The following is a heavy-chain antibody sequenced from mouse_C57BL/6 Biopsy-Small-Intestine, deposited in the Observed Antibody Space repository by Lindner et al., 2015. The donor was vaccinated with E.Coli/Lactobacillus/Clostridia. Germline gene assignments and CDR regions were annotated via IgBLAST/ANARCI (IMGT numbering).Heavy chain of an antibody. CDR3: ARGDYDWSAY. CDR2: IYPGSGNT. J-gene: IGHJ3*01. CDR1: GYSFTSYY. D-gene: IGHD2-4*01. V-gene: IGHV1-66*01. Sequence: VQLQESGPELVKPGASMKISCKASGYSFTSYYIHWVKQRPGQGLEWIGWIYPGSGNTKYNEKFKGKATLTADTSSSTAYMQLSSLTSEDSAVYYCARGDYDWSAYWGQGTLVTVSA.